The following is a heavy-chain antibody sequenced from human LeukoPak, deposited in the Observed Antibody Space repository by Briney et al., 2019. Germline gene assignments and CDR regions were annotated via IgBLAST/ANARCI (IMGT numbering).Heavy chain of an antibody. J-gene: IGHJ2*01. CDR3: ARDLDWVFDL. CDR1: GYTFTDYN. D-gene: IGHD3-9*01. V-gene: IGHV1-18*01. CDR2: ISTYNGNT. Sequence: ASVTVICTASGYTFTDYNFSWVRQAPGQGLEWMGWISTYNGNTKYAQNLQGRVTMTTDTSTSTAYMELRSLRSDDTAAYYCARDLDWVFDLWGRGTLLTVPS.